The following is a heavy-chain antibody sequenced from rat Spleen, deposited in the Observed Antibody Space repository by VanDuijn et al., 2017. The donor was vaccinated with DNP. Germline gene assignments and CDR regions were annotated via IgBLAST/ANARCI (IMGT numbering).Heavy chain of an antibody. V-gene: IGHV5-58*01. CDR2: INTDGGST. J-gene: IGHJ2*01. Sequence: EVQLVETGGGLVQPGRSLKLSCVASGFTFSSYWMYWIRQAPGKGLEWVASINTDGGSTSYPDSVKGRFTVSRDNAENTIYLQMNSLRSEDTATYYCARGGRSYFDYWGQGVMVTVSS. D-gene: IGHD1-11*01. CDR1: GFTFSSYW. CDR3: ARGGRSYFDY.